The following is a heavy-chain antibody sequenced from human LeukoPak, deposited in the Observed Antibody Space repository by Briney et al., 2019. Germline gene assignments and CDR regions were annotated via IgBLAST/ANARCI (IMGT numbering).Heavy chain of an antibody. Sequence: GGSLRLSCAASGFTFSSYAMHWVRQAPGKGLEWVAVISYDGSNKYYADSVKGRFTISRDNSKNTLYLQMNSLRDEDTAVYYCASGGHIVVVTAIRLFDYWGQGTLVTVSS. CDR1: GFTFSSYA. D-gene: IGHD2-21*02. J-gene: IGHJ4*02. V-gene: IGHV3-30*04. CDR2: ISYDGSNK. CDR3: ASGGHIVVVTAIRLFDY.